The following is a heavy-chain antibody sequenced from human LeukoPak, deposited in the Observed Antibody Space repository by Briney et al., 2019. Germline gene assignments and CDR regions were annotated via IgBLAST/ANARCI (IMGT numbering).Heavy chain of an antibody. D-gene: IGHD3-10*01. V-gene: IGHV1-2*02. Sequence: ASVKVSCKASGYTFTGYYMHWVRQAPGQGLEWMGWINPNSGGTNYAQKFQGRVTMTRDTSISTAYMELSRLRSDDTAVYYCARDPDYCGSGSYFDYWGQGTLVTVSS. J-gene: IGHJ4*02. CDR2: INPNSGGT. CDR1: GYTFTGYY. CDR3: ARDPDYCGSGSYFDY.